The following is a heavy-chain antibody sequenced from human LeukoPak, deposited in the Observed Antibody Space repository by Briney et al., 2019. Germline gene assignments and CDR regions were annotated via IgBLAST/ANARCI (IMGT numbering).Heavy chain of an antibody. CDR1: GYTFTVYY. CDR2: INPNSGGT. D-gene: IGHD4-23*01. V-gene: IGHV1-2*02. J-gene: IGHJ6*03. CDR3: ARGGRAVDPKTDHYYYYYYMDV. Sequence: ASVTVSCRASGYTFTVYYMHWVRQAPGQGLEWMGWINPNSGGTNYAQKFQGRVTMTRDTSISTAYMELSRLRSDDTAVYYCARGGRAVDPKTDHYYYYYYMDVWGKGTTVTVSS.